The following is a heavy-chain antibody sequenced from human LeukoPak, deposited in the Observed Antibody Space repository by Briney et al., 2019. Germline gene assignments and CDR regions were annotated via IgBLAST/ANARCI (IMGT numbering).Heavy chain of an antibody. CDR1: GGSFSGYY. V-gene: IGHV4-34*01. CDR3: ARDRRMGFDY. CDR2: INHSGST. J-gene: IGHJ4*02. Sequence: PSETLSLTCAVYGGSFSGYYWSWIRQPPGKGLEWIGEINHSGSTNYNPSLKSRVTISVDTSKNQFSLKLSSVTAADTAVYYCARDRRMGFDYWGQGTLVTVSS. D-gene: IGHD2-15*01.